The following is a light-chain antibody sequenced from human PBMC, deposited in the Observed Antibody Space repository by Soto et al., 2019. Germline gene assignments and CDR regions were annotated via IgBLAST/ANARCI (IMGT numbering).Light chain of an antibody. V-gene: IGLV1-47*01. J-gene: IGLJ2*01. Sequence: QPVLTQPPSASGTPGQRVTISCSGSSSNIGSNYVYWYQQIPGTAPKLLIYRNNQRPSGVPDRFSGSKSGTPASLAISGLRSEDEADYYCAAWDDSLSGVVFGGGTKVTVL. CDR1: SSNIGSNY. CDR3: AAWDDSLSGVV. CDR2: RNN.